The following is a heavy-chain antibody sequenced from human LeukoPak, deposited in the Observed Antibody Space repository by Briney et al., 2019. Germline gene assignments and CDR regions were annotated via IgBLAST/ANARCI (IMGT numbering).Heavy chain of an antibody. CDR2: IYHSGST. CDR3: ARAERYDYRFDY. V-gene: IGHV4-30-2*01. D-gene: IGHD5-12*01. J-gene: IGHJ4*02. Sequence: PSETLSLTCAVYGGSFSGYSWSWIRQPPGKGMEWIGYIYHSGSTYYNPSLKSRVTISVDRSKNQFSLKLSSVTAADTAVYYCARAERYDYRFDYWGQGTLVTVSS. CDR1: GGSFSGYS.